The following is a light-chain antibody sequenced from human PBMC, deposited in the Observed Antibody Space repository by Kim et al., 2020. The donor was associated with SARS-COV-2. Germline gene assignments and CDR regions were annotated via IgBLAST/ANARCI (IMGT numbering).Light chain of an antibody. CDR1: KLGNKY. V-gene: IGLV3-1*01. Sequence: VSPGKSASLTCSGDKLGNKYTCWYQQKPGPSPVLVIYQDSKRPLGIPERFSGSNSGNTATLTISGTQAMDEADYYCQAWDRTTVVFGGGTQLTVL. J-gene: IGLJ3*02. CDR3: QAWDRTTVV. CDR2: QDS.